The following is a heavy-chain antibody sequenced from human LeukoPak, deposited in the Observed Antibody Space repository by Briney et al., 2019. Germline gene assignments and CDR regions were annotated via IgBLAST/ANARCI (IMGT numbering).Heavy chain of an antibody. Sequence: GGSLRLSCAASGFTFSDYYMSWIRQAPGKGLEWVSYISSSGSTIYYADSVKGRFTISRDNSKNTLYLQMNSLRAEDTAVYYCARDLKPYYYGSAIDYWGQGTLVTVSS. J-gene: IGHJ4*02. CDR1: GFTFSDYY. V-gene: IGHV3-11*04. CDR3: ARDLKPYYYGSAIDY. CDR2: ISSSGSTI. D-gene: IGHD3-10*01.